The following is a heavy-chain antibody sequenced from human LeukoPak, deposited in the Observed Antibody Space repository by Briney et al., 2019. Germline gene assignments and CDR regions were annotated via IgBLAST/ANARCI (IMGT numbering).Heavy chain of an antibody. J-gene: IGHJ6*03. Sequence: GGSLRLSCAASGFTFSGSAMHWVRQASGKGLEWVGRIRSKANSYATAYAASVKGRFTISRDDSKNTAYLQMNSLKTEDTAVYYCLGSLNMDVWGKGTTVTVSS. V-gene: IGHV3-73*01. CDR1: GFTFSGSA. D-gene: IGHD3-16*01. CDR2: IRSKANSYAT. CDR3: LGSLNMDV.